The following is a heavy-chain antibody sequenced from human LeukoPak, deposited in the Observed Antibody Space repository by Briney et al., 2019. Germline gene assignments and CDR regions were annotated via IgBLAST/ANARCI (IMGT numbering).Heavy chain of an antibody. Sequence: SVKASCKASGGTFSSYAISWVRQAPGQGLEWMGGIIPIFGTANYAQKSQGRVTITADESTSTAYMELSSLRSEDTAVYYCARKGHSSSWYYFDYWGQGTLVTVSS. D-gene: IGHD6-13*01. CDR2: IIPIFGTA. V-gene: IGHV1-69*13. CDR1: GGTFSSYA. J-gene: IGHJ4*02. CDR3: ARKGHSSSWYYFDY.